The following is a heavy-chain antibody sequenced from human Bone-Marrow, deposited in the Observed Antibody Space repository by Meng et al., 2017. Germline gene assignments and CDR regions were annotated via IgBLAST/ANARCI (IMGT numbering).Heavy chain of an antibody. D-gene: IGHD2-21*02. CDR1: GYTFTSYA. CDR3: ARSFSVVVTAPPYY. V-gene: IGHV7-4-1*02. CDR2: INANTGNP. J-gene: IGHJ4*02. Sequence: VSLVHSVLELTKPGASLKVSYKSSGYTFTSYAMNWVLQAPGQGLEWMGWINANTGNPTYAQGFTGRFVFSLDTSVSTAYLQISSLKAEDTAVYYCARSFSVVVTAPPYYWGQGTLVTVSS.